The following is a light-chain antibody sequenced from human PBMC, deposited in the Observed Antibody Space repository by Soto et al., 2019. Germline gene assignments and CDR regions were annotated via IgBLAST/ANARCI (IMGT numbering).Light chain of an antibody. CDR3: SSYTRNTALV. CDR2: EVT. V-gene: IGLV2-14*01. J-gene: IGLJ1*01. Sequence: QSALTQPASVSGSPGQSITISCTGISIDIGPYDYVSWYQQHPGKAPKLMIYEVTNRPSGVSHRFSGSKSSSTASLTISGLQAEDEADYYCSSYTRNTALVFGPGTKLTVL. CDR1: SIDIGPYDY.